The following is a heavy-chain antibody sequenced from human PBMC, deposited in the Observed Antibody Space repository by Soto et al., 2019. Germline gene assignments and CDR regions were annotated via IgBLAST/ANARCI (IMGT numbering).Heavy chain of an antibody. Sequence: RGESLKISCKGSVYSFTNYWIAWVRQMPGKGLEYMGIIYPSDSTTRYSPSFQGQVTISADKSISTAYLQWNSLKASDTAMYYCARHGFYGDYSSNYFDPWGQGTLVTVSS. V-gene: IGHV5-51*01. CDR1: VYSFTNYW. D-gene: IGHD4-17*01. J-gene: IGHJ5*02. CDR3: ARHGFYGDYSSNYFDP. CDR2: IYPSDSTT.